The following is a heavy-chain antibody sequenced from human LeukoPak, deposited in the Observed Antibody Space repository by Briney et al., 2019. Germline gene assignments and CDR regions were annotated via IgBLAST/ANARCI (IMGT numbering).Heavy chain of an antibody. V-gene: IGHV1-46*01. CDR1: GYTFTSYY. Sequence: ASVKVSCKASGYTFTSYYMHWVRQAPGQGLEWMGIINPSGGSTSYAQKLQGRVTMTTDTSTSTAYMELRSLRSDDTAVYYCARDQAVTMVRGVTDAFDIWGQGTMVTVSS. J-gene: IGHJ3*02. CDR3: ARDQAVTMVRGVTDAFDI. CDR2: INPSGGST. D-gene: IGHD3-10*01.